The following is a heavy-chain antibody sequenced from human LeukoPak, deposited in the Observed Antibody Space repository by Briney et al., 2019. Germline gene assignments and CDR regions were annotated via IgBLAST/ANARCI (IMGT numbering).Heavy chain of an antibody. D-gene: IGHD3-10*02. Sequence: SETLSLTCTVSGGSINSYYWSWIRQPPGKELEWIGYIYYSGSTNYNPSLKSRVTISVDTSKNQFSLILNSVTAADTAVYYCARYSNVYAGARWFDHWGQGTLVTVSS. CDR3: ARYSNVYAGARWFDH. J-gene: IGHJ5*02. CDR2: IYYSGST. CDR1: GGSINSYY. V-gene: IGHV4-59*13.